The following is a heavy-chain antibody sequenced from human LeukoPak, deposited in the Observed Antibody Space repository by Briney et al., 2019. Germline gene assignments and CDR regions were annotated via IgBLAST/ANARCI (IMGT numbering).Heavy chain of an antibody. CDR1: GYTFTGYY. D-gene: IGHD3-3*01. CDR3: ARAERITIFGVVTPVYYYYMDV. V-gene: IGHV1-69*13. CDR2: IIPIFGTA. Sequence: SVKVSCKASGYTFTGYYMHWVRQAPGQGLEWMGGIIPIFGTANYAQKFQGGVTINADESMRTAYMEVSSLSSEDTAVYYCARAERITIFGVVTPVYYYYMDVWGKGTTVTVSS. J-gene: IGHJ6*03.